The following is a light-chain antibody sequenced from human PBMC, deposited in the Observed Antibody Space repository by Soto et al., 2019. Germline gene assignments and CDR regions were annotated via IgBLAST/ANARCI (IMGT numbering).Light chain of an antibody. CDR1: SSDVGSYNL. CDR3: CSYAGSVV. Sequence: QSALTQPASVSGSPGQSITISCTGTSSDVGSYNLVSWYQQHPGKAPKLMIYEVSKRTSVVSNRFSCSKSGNTASLTISGLQAEDEADYYCCSYAGSVVFGGGTKLTVL. CDR2: EVS. V-gene: IGLV2-23*02. J-gene: IGLJ2*01.